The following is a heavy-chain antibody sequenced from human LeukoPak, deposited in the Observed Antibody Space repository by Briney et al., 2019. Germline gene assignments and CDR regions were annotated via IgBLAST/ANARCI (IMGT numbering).Heavy chain of an antibody. CDR1: GYTFTSYY. CDR3: ARDAYQLLGKPFDY. Sequence: ASVKVSCKASGYTFTSYYMHWVRQAPGQGLEWMGIINPSGGSTSYAQKFQGRVTMTRDTSISTAYMELSRLRSDDTAVYYCARDAYQLLGKPFDYRGQGTLVTVSS. D-gene: IGHD2-2*01. J-gene: IGHJ4*02. V-gene: IGHV1-46*01. CDR2: INPSGGST.